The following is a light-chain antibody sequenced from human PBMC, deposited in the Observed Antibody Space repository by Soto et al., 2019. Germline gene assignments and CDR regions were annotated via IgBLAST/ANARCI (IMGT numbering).Light chain of an antibody. CDR2: DGT. V-gene: IGLV2-14*01. CDR1: SSDVGGYDY. Sequence: QSALTQPASVSGSPGQSITISCTGTSSDVGGYDYVSWYQQHPGKAPKLMIYDGTNRPSGVSNRFSGSKSGNTASLTISGVQDEDEDAYYCISYARINTYVFGTGTKLTVL. J-gene: IGLJ1*01. CDR3: ISYARINTYV.